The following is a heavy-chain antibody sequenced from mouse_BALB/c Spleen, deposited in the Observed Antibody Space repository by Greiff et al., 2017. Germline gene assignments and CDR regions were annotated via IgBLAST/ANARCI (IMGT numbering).Heavy chain of an antibody. V-gene: IGHV1-9*01. D-gene: IGHD1-1*02. J-gene: IGHJ3*01. CDR2: ILPGSGST. CDR3: ARSRYGTWFAY. CDR1: GYTFSSYW. Sequence: QVQLKQSGAELMKPGASVKISCKATGYTFSSYWIEWVKQRPGHGLEWIGEILPGSGSTNYNEKFKGKATFTADTSSNTAYMQLSSLTSEDSAVYYCARSRYGTWFAYWGQGTLVTVSA.